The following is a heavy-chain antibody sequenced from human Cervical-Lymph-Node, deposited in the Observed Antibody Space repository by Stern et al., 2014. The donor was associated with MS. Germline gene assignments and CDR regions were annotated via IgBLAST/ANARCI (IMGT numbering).Heavy chain of an antibody. CDR3: ARVWTTFSVHYYYGMDV. CDR2: ISYDGSDK. D-gene: IGHD2/OR15-2a*01. Sequence: QVQLVQSGGGVVRPGRSLRLSCAASGFTLSSYALHWVRQAPGKGLAWVAVISYDGSDKYYANSVKGRFTISRDNSKNTLDLQMNSLRPEDTAVYYCARVWTTFSVHYYYGMDVWGQGTTVTVSS. J-gene: IGHJ6*02. CDR1: GFTLSSYA. V-gene: IGHV3-30*01.